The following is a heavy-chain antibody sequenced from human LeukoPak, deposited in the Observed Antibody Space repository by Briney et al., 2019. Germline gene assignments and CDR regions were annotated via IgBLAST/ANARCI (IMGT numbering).Heavy chain of an antibody. CDR2: ISWNSGSI. Sequence: PGGSLRLSCAASGFTFDDYAMHWVRQAPGKGLEWVSGISWNSGSIGYADSVKGRFTISRDNAKNSLYLQMNSLRAEDTAVYYCARVPDSSGYYYLYYYMDVWGKGTTVSISS. V-gene: IGHV3-9*01. CDR3: ARVPDSSGYYYLYYYMDV. D-gene: IGHD3-22*01. CDR1: GFTFDDYA. J-gene: IGHJ6*03.